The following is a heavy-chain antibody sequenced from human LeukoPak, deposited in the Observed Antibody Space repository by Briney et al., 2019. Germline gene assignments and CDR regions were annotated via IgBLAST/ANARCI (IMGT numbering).Heavy chain of an antibody. CDR3: AKDIFRVDFWSGTDY. Sequence: LPGGSLRLSCAASGFTFDDYTMHWGREAPGKGVEWGSLISWDGGSTYYADSVKGRFTISRDNSKNSLYLQMNSLRTEDTALYYCAKDIFRVDFWSGTDYWGQGTLVTVSS. J-gene: IGHJ4*02. V-gene: IGHV3-43*01. CDR1: GFTFDDYT. CDR2: ISWDGGST. D-gene: IGHD3-3*01.